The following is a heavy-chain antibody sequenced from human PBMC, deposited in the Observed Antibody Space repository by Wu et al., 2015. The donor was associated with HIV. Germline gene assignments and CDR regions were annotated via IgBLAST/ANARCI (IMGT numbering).Heavy chain of an antibody. J-gene: IGHJ4*02. Sequence: QVQLQESGPGLAKPSETLSLTCVVSGTSVSSDYYWGWIRQTPGKGLEWIGTLYHTGSTYYNPSLKSRVTISVDTSQNHFSLKLNSVTAADTAVYYCARNYYYDSSGYRYPDYFDYWGQGTLVTVSS. V-gene: IGHV4-38-2*01. D-gene: IGHD3-22*01. CDR2: LYHTGST. CDR3: ARNYYYDSSGYRYPDYFDY. CDR1: GTSVSSDYY.